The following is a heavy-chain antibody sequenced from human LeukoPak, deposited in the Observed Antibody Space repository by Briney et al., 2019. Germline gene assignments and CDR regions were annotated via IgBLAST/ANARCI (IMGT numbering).Heavy chain of an antibody. CDR1: GYTFTGYY. V-gene: IGHV1-2*02. J-gene: IGHJ4*02. CDR2: INPNSGGT. CDR3: ARVAGTYYYDSSGHIHFDY. D-gene: IGHD3-22*01. Sequence: ASVKVSCKASGYTFTGYYMHWVRQAPGQGLEWMGWINPNSGGTNYAQKFQGRVTMTRDTSISTAYMELSRLRSDDTAVYYCARVAGTYYYDSSGHIHFDYWGQGTLVTVSS.